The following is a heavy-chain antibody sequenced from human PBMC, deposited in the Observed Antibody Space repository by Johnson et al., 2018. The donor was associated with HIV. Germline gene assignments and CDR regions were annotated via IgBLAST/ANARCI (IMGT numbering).Heavy chain of an antibody. CDR2: ISRNGDST. J-gene: IGHJ3*02. CDR1: GFTFDIYA. D-gene: IGHD2-2*01. Sequence: VQLVESGGGLVQPGGSLRLSCVASGFTFDIYAVHWVRQAPGKGLEYVSAISRNGDSTYYADSVKGRFTISRDNSKNTVYLQMGSLSAEDMAVYYCAREGGDCSSTSCYQDAFDIWGQGTMVTVSS. V-gene: IGHV3-64*07. CDR3: AREGGDCSSTSCYQDAFDI.